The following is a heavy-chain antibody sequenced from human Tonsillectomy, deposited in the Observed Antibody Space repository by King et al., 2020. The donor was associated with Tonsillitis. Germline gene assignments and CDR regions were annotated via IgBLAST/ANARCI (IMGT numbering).Heavy chain of an antibody. D-gene: IGHD5-18*01. CDR3: AGDAGIQIWSGGMDV. J-gene: IGHJ6*02. CDR1: EFTFSSYW. V-gene: IGHV3-7*01. CDR2: IKQDGSEK. Sequence: LQLVQSGGGLVQPGGSLRLSCAASEFTFSSYWMNWVRQAPGKGLEWVANIKQDGSEKYYVDSVKGRFTISRDNAKKSLYLQMNSLRVEDTAMYYCAGDAGIQIWSGGMDVWGQGTTVTV.